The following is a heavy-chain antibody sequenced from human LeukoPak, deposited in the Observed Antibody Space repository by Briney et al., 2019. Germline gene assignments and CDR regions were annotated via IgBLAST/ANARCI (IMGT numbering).Heavy chain of an antibody. CDR1: GFTFSSYG. CDR2: IWYDGSNK. J-gene: IGHJ6*02. Sequence: QAGGSLRLSCAASGFTFSSYGMHWVRQAPGKGLEWVAVIWYDGSNKYYADSVKGRFTISRDNSKNTLYLQMNSLRAEDTAVYYCARDHPGGDIVVVVTDGMDVWGQGTTVTVSS. CDR3: ARDHPGGDIVVVVTDGMDV. D-gene: IGHD2-15*01. V-gene: IGHV3-33*01.